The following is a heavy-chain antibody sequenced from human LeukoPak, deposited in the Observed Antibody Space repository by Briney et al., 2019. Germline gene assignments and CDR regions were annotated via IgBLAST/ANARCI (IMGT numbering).Heavy chain of an antibody. V-gene: IGHV4-38-2*02. CDR3: AGGGWSFDAFDF. D-gene: IGHD6-19*01. Sequence: ASETLSLTCTVSGYSIRSGYYWGWIRQSPGKGLEWIGNIYHSGSTDYNPSLKSRVTISVDTSKNRFSLSLSSLTAADTAVYFCAGGGWSFDAFDFWGQGTMVTVSS. J-gene: IGHJ3*01. CDR1: GYSIRSGYY. CDR2: IYHSGST.